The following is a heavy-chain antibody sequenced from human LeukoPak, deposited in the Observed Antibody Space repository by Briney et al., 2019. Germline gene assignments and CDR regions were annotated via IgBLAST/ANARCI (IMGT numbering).Heavy chain of an antibody. CDR2: INHSGST. J-gene: IGHJ6*04. CDR3: ARGCPMDV. V-gene: IGHV4-34*01. Sequence: SWIRQPPGKGLEWIGEINHSGSTNYNPSLKSRVTISVDTSKNQFSLKLSSVTAADTAVYYCARGCPMDVWGKGTTVTVSS.